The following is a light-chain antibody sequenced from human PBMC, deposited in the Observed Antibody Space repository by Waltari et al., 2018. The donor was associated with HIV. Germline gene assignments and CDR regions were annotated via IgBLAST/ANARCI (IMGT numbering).Light chain of an antibody. CDR2: EVT. CDR3: SSFANRDGFYVL. V-gene: IGLV2-8*01. CDR1: NSDIGTYDY. J-gene: IGLJ2*01. Sequence: QSALTQPPSASGSPGQSVTLSCTGTNSDIGTYDYVSWYQQHPGKAPKLVISEVTKRPSGVSDRFSGSKSGNTAFLTVSGLQAEDEADYYCSSFANRDGFYVLFGGGTRPTVL.